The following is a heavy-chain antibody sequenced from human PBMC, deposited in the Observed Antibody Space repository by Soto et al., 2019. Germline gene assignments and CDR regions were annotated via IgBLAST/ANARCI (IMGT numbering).Heavy chain of an antibody. Sequence: PGESLKISCKGSGYSFTSYWIGWVRQMPGKGLEWMGIIYPGDSDTRYSPSFQGQVTISADKSISTAYLQWSSLKASDTAMYYCARRGSIAVAGTHYYDYYYYMDVWGKGTTVTVSS. CDR1: GYSFTSYW. D-gene: IGHD6-19*01. V-gene: IGHV5-51*01. CDR3: ARRGSIAVAGTHYYDYYYYMDV. CDR2: IYPGDSDT. J-gene: IGHJ6*03.